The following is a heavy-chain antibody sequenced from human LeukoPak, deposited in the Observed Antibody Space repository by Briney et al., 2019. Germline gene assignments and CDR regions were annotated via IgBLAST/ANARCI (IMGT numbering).Heavy chain of an antibody. CDR3: ARLAGGSYSDY. J-gene: IGHJ4*02. V-gene: IGHV3-64*01. D-gene: IGHD1-26*01. CDR2: ISYNGGST. Sequence: GGSLRLSCAASGFTFSSYAMNWVRQAPGKGLEYVSSISYNGGSTYYANSVSGRFTISRDNSRNTLYLQMGSLRAEDMAVYYCARLAGGSYSDYWGQGTLVTVSS. CDR1: GFTFSSYA.